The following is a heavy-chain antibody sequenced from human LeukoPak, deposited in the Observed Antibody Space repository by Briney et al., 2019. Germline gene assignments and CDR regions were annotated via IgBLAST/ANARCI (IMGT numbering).Heavy chain of an antibody. CDR1: GYTLTELS. D-gene: IGHD3-10*01. Sequence: ASVKVSCKVSGYTLTELSMHWVRQAPGKGLEWMGGFDPEDGETIYAQKFQGRVTMTEDTSTDTAYMELSSLRSEDTAVYYCASRRRFGELWDYYYYMDVWGKGTTVTVSS. CDR2: FDPEDGET. CDR3: ASRRRFGELWDYYYYMDV. J-gene: IGHJ6*03. V-gene: IGHV1-24*01.